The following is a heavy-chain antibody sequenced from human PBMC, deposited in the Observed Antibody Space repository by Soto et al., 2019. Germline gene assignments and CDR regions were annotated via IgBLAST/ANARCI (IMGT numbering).Heavy chain of an antibody. V-gene: IGHV3-21*06. CDR2: ISSTTNYI. CDR3: ARESEDLTSNFDY. Sequence: GGSLRLSCAASGFTFTRYSVNWVRQAPGKGLEWVSSISSTTNYIYYGDSMKGRFTISRDNAKNPLYLEMNSLRAEDTAVYYCARESEDLTSNFDYWGQGTLVTVSS. J-gene: IGHJ4*02. CDR1: GFTFTRYS.